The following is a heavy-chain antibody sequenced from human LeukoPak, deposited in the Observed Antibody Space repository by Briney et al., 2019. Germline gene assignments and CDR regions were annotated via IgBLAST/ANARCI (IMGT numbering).Heavy chain of an antibody. CDR1: GGSISSSSYY. D-gene: IGHD2-2*01. CDR3: ARQGGGLCSSNSCQRNWFDP. Sequence: SETLSLTCTVSGGSISSSSYYWGWIRQPPGKGLEWIGSIYYSGSTYYNPSLKSRVTISVDTSRNQFSLKLSSVTAADTTIYYCARQGGGLCSSNSCQRNWFDPWGQGTLVTVSS. CDR2: IYYSGST. V-gene: IGHV4-39*01. J-gene: IGHJ5*02.